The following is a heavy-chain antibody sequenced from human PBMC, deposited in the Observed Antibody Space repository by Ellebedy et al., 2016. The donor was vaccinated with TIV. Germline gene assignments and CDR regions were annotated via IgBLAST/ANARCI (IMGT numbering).Heavy chain of an antibody. D-gene: IGHD6-19*01. Sequence: AASVKVSCKASGYTFTTYFMHWVRQAPGQGLEWMGIINPSGGSTNYAQKFQGRVTMTRDKSTSTAYMELSSLRSEDTAVYSSAGGTHNSGPYYFDYWGQGTLVTVSS. V-gene: IGHV1-46*01. CDR2: INPSGGST. J-gene: IGHJ4*02. CDR1: GYTFTTYF. CDR3: AGGTHNSGPYYFDY.